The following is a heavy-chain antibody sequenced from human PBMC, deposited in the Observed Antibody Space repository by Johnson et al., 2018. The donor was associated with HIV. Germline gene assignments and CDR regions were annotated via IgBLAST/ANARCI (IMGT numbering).Heavy chain of an antibody. D-gene: IGHD1-14*01. J-gene: IGHJ3*02. Sequence: MHWVRQAPGKGLEWVAVISYDGSNKYNTDSVRGRFTISRDNSKNTLFLQMNSLRAEDTAVYFCAKVRLGNHDGFDIWGQGTLVTVSS. CDR3: AKVRLGNHDGFDI. CDR2: ISYDGSNK. V-gene: IGHV3-30-3*02.